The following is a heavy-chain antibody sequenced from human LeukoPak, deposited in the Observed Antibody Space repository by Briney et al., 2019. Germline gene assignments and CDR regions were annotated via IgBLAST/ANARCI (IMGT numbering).Heavy chain of an antibody. D-gene: IGHD5-18*01. Sequence: ASVKVSCKASGYTFTSYGISWVRQAPGQGLEWMGWINPNSGGTNYAQKFQGWVTMTRDTSISTAYMELSRLRSDDTAVYYCARGGVDTAMVARTAIDYWGQGTLVTVSS. V-gene: IGHV1-2*04. CDR2: INPNSGGT. CDR1: GYTFTSYG. CDR3: ARGGVDTAMVARTAIDY. J-gene: IGHJ4*02.